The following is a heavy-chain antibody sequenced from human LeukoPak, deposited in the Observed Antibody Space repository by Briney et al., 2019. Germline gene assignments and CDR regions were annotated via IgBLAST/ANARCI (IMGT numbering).Heavy chain of an antibody. CDR2: ISSSGNTI. CDR3: ARVSGSCDY. D-gene: IGHD1-26*01. V-gene: IGHV3-48*03. Sequence: GGSLRLSCAASGFTFSVYEMNWVRQAPGKGLEWISYISSSGNTIYYADSVKGRFTISRDNAKNSLYLQMNSLRAEDTAVYYCARVSGSCDYWGQGTLVTVSS. J-gene: IGHJ4*02. CDR1: GFTFSVYE.